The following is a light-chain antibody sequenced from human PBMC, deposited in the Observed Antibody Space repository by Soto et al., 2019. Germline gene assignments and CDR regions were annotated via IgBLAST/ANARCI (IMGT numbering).Light chain of an antibody. V-gene: IGKV1-8*01. CDR3: QQYYSYPRFT. Sequence: AIRMTQSPSSFSASTGDRVTITCRASQGISSYLAWYQQKPGKAPKLLIYAASTLQSGVPSRFSGSGSGTDFTLTISCLQSEDFATYYCQQYYSYPRFTFGPGTKVDSK. CDR1: QGISSY. CDR2: AAS. J-gene: IGKJ3*01.